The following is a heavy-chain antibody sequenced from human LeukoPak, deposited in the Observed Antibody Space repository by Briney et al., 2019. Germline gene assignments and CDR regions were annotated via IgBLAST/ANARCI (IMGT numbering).Heavy chain of an antibody. J-gene: IGHJ6*02. CDR3: ARRTLIVVVPAAPYGMDV. Sequence: ASVKVSCKASGYTFASYDITWVRQATGQGLEWMGWMNPNNGNSGYAQKFQGRVTMTRNTSISTAYMELSSLRSEDTAVYYCARRTLIVVVPAAPYGMDVWGQGTTVTVSS. CDR2: MNPNNGNS. CDR1: GYTFASYD. V-gene: IGHV1-8*01. D-gene: IGHD2-2*01.